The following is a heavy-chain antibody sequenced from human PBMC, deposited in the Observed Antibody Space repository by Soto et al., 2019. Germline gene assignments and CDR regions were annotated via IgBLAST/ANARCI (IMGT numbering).Heavy chain of an antibody. J-gene: IGHJ5*02. CDR1: GFTFGDYD. Sequence: QVQLVESGGGLVKPGGSLRLSCAASGFTFGDYDMSWIRQAPGKGLEWVSYISNGGSSIYYADSVKGRFTISRDNAKRSVFLQMNSLRAEDTAVYYCTRPCIYCNGGGPGNWFDPWCQGTLVTVSS. CDR2: ISNGGSSI. D-gene: IGHD2-8*02. V-gene: IGHV3-11*01. CDR3: TRPCIYCNGGGPGNWFDP.